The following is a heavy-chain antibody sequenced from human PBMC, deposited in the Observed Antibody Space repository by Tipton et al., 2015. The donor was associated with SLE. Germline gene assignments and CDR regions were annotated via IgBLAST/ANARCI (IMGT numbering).Heavy chain of an antibody. D-gene: IGHD4/OR15-4a*01. CDR3: ARQSVHGASYFYYMDV. CDR1: GYSTSSGYF. J-gene: IGHJ6*03. CDR2: IYHSGLT. V-gene: IGHV4-38-2*02. Sequence: LRLSCTVSGYSTSSGYFWGWIRQPPGKGLEWIASIYHSGLTYSNPSLKSRIAFSVDTSKNQFSLRLSSVTAADTAVYYCARQSVHGASYFYYMDVWGKGTTVTVSS.